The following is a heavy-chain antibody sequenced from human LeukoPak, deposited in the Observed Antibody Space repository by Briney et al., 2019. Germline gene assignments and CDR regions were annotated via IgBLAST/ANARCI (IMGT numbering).Heavy chain of an antibody. D-gene: IGHD2-2*01. CDR1: GGTFSSYA. Sequence: GASVKVSCKASGGTFSSYAISWVRQAPGQGLEWMGGIIPIFGTANYAQKFQGRVTITTDESTSTAYMELSSLRSEDTAVYYCARSVLGYCSSTSCYPYYYYYMDVRGKGTTVIVSS. J-gene: IGHJ6*03. V-gene: IGHV1-69*05. CDR3: ARSVLGYCSSTSCYPYYYYYMDV. CDR2: IIPIFGTA.